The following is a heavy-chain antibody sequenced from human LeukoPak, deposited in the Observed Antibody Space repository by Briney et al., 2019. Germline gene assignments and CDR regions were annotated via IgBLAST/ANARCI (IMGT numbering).Heavy chain of an antibody. J-gene: IGHJ4*02. CDR1: GFTFTSSA. V-gene: IGHV1-58*02. CDR3: AGGIAVAGYATY. CDR2: IVVGSGNI. D-gene: IGHD6-19*01. Sequence: ASVKVSCKASGFTFTSSAMQWVRQARGQRLEWIGWIVVGSGNINYAQKFQERVTITRDMSTSTAYMELSSLRSEDTAVYYCAGGIAVAGYATYWGQGTLVTVSS.